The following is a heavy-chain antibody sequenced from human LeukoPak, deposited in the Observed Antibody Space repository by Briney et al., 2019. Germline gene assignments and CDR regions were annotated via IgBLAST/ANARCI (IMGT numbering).Heavy chain of an antibody. Sequence: SETLSLTCTVSGGSISSYYWSWIRQPPGKGLEGIGYIYYSGRTNYNPSLKSRVTISVDTSKNQFSLKLSSVTAADTAVYYCARTTYYYDSSVYTWGAHYYHYYMDVWGKGTTVTVSS. V-gene: IGHV4-59*12. CDR2: IYYSGRT. J-gene: IGHJ6*03. CDR3: ARTTYYYDSSVYTWGAHYYHYYMDV. CDR1: GGSISSYY. D-gene: IGHD3-22*01.